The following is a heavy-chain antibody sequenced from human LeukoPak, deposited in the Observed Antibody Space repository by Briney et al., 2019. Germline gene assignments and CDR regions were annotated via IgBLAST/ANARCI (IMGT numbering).Heavy chain of an antibody. CDR2: INPNSGGT. CDR3: ARGYCSGDCFTLFDY. CDR1: GYMFTGYY. V-gene: IGHV1-2*02. J-gene: IGHJ4*02. Sequence: ASVKVSCKASGYMFTGYYMHWVRQAPGQGLEWMGWINPNSGGTNYAQKFQGRVTMTRDTSISTAYMELSSLRSDDTAVYYCARGYCSGDCFTLFDYWGQGPLVPVSS. D-gene: IGHD2-21*02.